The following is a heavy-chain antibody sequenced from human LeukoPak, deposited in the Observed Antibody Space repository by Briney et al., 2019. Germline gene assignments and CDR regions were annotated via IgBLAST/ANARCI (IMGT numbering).Heavy chain of an antibody. CDR3: ARDRLYGPPDY. V-gene: IGHV3-7*01. CDR2: IKQDGSEK. CDR1: GFIFSSYW. Sequence: GGSLRLSCAASGFIFSSYWMSWVRQAPGKGLEWVTNIKQDGSEKYYVDSVKGRFTISRDNAKHSLYLQMNSLRAEDTAVYYCARDRLYGPPDYWGQGTLVTVSS. J-gene: IGHJ4*02. D-gene: IGHD4-17*01.